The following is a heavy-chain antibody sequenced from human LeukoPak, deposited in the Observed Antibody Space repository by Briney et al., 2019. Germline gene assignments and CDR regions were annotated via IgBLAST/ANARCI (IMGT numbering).Heavy chain of an antibody. CDR2: INSDGSST. D-gene: IGHD3-10*01. J-gene: IGHJ5*02. V-gene: IGHV3-74*01. CDR3: ARAGRGYYGSGSYYTS. CDR1: GFTFSSYW. Sequence: PGESLRLSCAASGFTFSSYWMHWVRQAPGKGLVWVSRINSDGSSTSYADSVKGRFTISRDNAKNTLYPQMNSLRAEDTAVYYCARAGRGYYGSGSYYTSWGQGTLVTVSS.